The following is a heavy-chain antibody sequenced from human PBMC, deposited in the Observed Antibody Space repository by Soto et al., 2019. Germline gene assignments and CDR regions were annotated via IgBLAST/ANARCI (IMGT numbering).Heavy chain of an antibody. D-gene: IGHD3-22*01. V-gene: IGHV3-30*04. CDR1: GFTFSRYA. J-gene: IGHJ4*02. CDR2: LSYDGSDK. Sequence: GGSLRLSCVVSGFTFSRYAMHWVRQAPGKGLEWVAALSYDGSDKKYADSVKGRFTISGDNSKDTLYLQMDSLRPDDTAVYYCARPPFDSSGYYPNWGQGTLFTVSS. CDR3: ARPPFDSSGYYPN.